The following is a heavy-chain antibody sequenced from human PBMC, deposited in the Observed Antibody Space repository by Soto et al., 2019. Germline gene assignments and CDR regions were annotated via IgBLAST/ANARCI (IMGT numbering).Heavy chain of an antibody. CDR1: GFTFSSYW. CDR3: ASSYSGSHLQFFDI. D-gene: IGHD1-26*01. Sequence: GGSLRLSCAASGFTFSSYWMSWVRQAPGKGLEWVANIKQDGSEKYYVDSVKGRFTISRDNAKNSLYLQMNSLRAEDTAVYYCASSYSGSHLQFFDIWGQGTMVTVSS. CDR2: IKQDGSEK. J-gene: IGHJ3*02. V-gene: IGHV3-7*05.